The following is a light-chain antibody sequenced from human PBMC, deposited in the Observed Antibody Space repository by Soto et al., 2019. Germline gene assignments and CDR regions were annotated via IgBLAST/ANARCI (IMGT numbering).Light chain of an antibody. V-gene: IGKV1-5*03. CDR3: SQYNNWPHFP. CDR2: QAS. J-gene: IGKJ5*01. CDR1: QIISTW. Sequence: DILMTQSPSTLSASVGDSVTITCRPSQIISTWFAWYQHKPGRAPSLLIYQASSLQSGVPSTFSGSGSGTEFTLTLRSLQLEDFATCSRSQYNNWPHFPFGQGTRLEIK.